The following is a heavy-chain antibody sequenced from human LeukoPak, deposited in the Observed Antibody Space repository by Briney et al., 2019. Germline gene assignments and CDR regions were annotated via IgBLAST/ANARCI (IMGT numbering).Heavy chain of an antibody. V-gene: IGHV3-23*01. D-gene: IGHD1-26*01. CDR1: GFTFSSYA. Sequence: PTGGSLRLSCAASGFTFSSYAMSWVRQAPGKGLEWVSAISGSGGSTYYADSVKGRFTISRDNSKNTLYLQMNSLRAEDTAVYYCAKGVAGATGSYFDYWGQGTLVTVSS. CDR3: AKGVAGATGSYFDY. CDR2: ISGSGGST. J-gene: IGHJ4*02.